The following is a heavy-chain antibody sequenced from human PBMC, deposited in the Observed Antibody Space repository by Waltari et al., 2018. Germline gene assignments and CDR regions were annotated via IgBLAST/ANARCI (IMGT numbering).Heavy chain of an antibody. CDR1: GGSISSSNW. D-gene: IGHD3-10*01. CDR3: ARARLGFREFLPPWFDP. V-gene: IGHV4-4*02. J-gene: IGHJ5*02. Sequence: QVQLQESGPGLVKPSGTLSLTCAVSGGSISSSNWWSWVRQPPGKGLEWIGEIYHSGSTNYNPCLKSRVTISVDKSKNQFSRKLSSVTAADTAVYYCARARLGFREFLPPWFDPWGQGTLVTVSS. CDR2: IYHSGST.